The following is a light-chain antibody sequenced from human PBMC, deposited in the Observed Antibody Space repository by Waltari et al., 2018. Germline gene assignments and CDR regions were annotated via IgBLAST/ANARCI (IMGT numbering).Light chain of an antibody. CDR1: QSISNW. J-gene: IGKJ1*01. V-gene: IGKV1-5*03. Sequence: DIQMTQSPSTLSASVGDRVTITCRASQSISNWLAWYQQKPGKAPKLLIYKAASLERGVPSRCNGSGSGTEFTRTISSRQPDDFAIYSCQQYNTYPATFGQGTKVEIK. CDR3: QQYNTYPAT. CDR2: KAA.